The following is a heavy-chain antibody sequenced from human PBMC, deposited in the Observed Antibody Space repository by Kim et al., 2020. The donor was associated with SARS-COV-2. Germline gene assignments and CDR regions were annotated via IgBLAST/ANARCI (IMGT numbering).Heavy chain of an antibody. CDR1: GFTFSSYA. D-gene: IGHD3-3*01. CDR2: ISYDGSNK. J-gene: IGHJ4*02. CDR3: ASLGLSVWSGYYI. Sequence: GGSLRLSCAASGFTFSSYAMHWVRQAPGKGLEWVAVISYDGSNKYYADSVKGRFTISRDNSKNTLYLQMNSLRAEDTAVYYCASLGLSVWSGYYIWGQGTLVTVSS. V-gene: IGHV3-30-3*01.